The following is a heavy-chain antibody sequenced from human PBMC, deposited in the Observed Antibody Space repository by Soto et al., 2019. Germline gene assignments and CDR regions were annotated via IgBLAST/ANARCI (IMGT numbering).Heavy chain of an antibody. CDR1: GYTFTSYA. J-gene: IGHJ5*02. CDR3: ARDHDYIWGRSWFDP. D-gene: IGHD3-16*01. CDR2: INAGNGNT. V-gene: IGHV1-3*01. Sequence: GASVKVSCKASGYTFTSYAMHWVRQAPGQRLEWMGWINAGNGNTKYSQKFQGRVTITRDTSASTAYMELSSLRSEDTAVYYCARDHDYIWGRSWFDPWGQGTLVTVSS.